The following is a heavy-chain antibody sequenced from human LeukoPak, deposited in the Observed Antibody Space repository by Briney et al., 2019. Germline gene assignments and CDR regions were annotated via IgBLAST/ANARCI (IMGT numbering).Heavy chain of an antibody. D-gene: IGHD5-18*01. CDR2: ISAYNGNT. CDR3: ARVWRSYGLNYYYYYYMDV. J-gene: IGHJ6*03. CDR1: GYTFTSYG. Sequence: GASVKVSCKASGYTFTSYGISWVRQAPGQGLEWMGWISAYNGNTNYAQKLQGRVTMATDTSTSTAYMELRSLRFDDTAVYYCARVWRSYGLNYYYYYYMDVWGKGTTVTISS. V-gene: IGHV1-18*01.